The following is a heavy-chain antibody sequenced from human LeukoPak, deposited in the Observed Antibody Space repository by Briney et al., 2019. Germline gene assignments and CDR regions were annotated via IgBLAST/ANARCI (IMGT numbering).Heavy chain of an antibody. CDR2: INPNSGGT. CDR1: GYTFTGHY. D-gene: IGHD6-13*01. V-gene: IGHV1-2*02. CDR3: ARPIRGIAEFNWFDP. Sequence: ASVKVSCKASGYTFTGHYMHWVRQAPGQGLEWMGWINPNSGGTNYAQKFQGRVTMTRDTSISTAYMELSRLRSDDTAVYYCARPIRGIAEFNWFDPWGQGTLVTVSS. J-gene: IGHJ5*02.